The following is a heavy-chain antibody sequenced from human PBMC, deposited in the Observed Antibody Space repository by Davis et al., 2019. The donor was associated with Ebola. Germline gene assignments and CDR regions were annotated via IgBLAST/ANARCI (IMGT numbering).Heavy chain of an antibody. V-gene: IGHV4-59*08. D-gene: IGHD1-26*01. CDR2: IYYSGST. CDR3: AGLGATLFH. CDR1: GGSISSYY. Sequence: MPGGSLRLSCTVSGGSISSYYWSWIRQPPGKGLEWIGYIYYSGSTNYNPSLKSRVTISVDTSKNQFSLKLSSVTAADTAVYYCAGLGATLFHWGQGTLVTVSS. J-gene: IGHJ4*02.